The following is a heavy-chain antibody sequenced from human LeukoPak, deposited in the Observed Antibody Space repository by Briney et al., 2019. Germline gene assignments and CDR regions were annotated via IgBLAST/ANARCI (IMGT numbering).Heavy chain of an antibody. Sequence: SGPTLVKPTQTLTLTCTFSGFSLSTSGVGVGWIRQPPGKALEWLALIFWDDDKLYSPSLKSRLTITKDTSKNQVVLTMTNMDPVDTATYYCAHSVSPLLLRFLEWLAWFDPWGQGTLVTVSS. CDR1: GFSLSTSGVG. CDR3: AHSVSPLLLRFLEWLAWFDP. D-gene: IGHD3-3*01. CDR2: IFWDDDK. V-gene: IGHV2-5*02. J-gene: IGHJ5*02.